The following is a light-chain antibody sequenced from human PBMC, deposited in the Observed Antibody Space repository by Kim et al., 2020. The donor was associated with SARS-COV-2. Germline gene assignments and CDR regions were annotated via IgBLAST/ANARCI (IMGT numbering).Light chain of an antibody. V-gene: IGKV1-5*01. CDR1: ESVSTW. J-gene: IGKJ2*01. CDR3: QHYNSYYT. CDR2: DAS. Sequence: SASVGDRVTITCRASESVSTWLAWYQQRPGKAPKLLFSDASNLESGVPSRFSGSGFGTEFTLTISSLQPDDFATYYCQHYNSYYTFGQGTKVDIK.